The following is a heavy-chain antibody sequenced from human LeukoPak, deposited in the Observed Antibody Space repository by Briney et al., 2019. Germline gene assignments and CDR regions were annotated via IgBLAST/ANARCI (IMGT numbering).Heavy chain of an antibody. CDR1: GFTFSDYY. D-gene: IGHD5-24*01. CDR2: ISSSGSTI. Sequence: GGSLRLSCAASGFTFSDYYMSWIRQAPGKGLEWVSYISSSGSTIYYADSVKGRFTISRDNAKNSLYLQMNSLRAEDTAVYFCARGEQEMATMSIDYWGQGTLVTVSS. V-gene: IGHV3-11*04. J-gene: IGHJ4*02. CDR3: ARGEQEMATMSIDY.